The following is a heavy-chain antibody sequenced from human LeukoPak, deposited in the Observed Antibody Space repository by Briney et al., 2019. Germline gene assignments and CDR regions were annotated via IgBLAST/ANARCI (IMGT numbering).Heavy chain of an antibody. CDR2: FNHIYDTT. CDR1: GGSLKNFA. J-gene: IGHJ3*02. CDR3: ARRAEWFSWTRLDAFDI. V-gene: IGHV1-69*13. Sequence: SVKVSCKASGGSLKNFAISWVRQAPGQGPEWMGGFNHIYDTTNYAQKFQGRVTITVDDSTNIAYLDLSSLRSDDTALYYCARRAEWFSWTRLDAFDIWGQGTMVTVSS. D-gene: IGHD3-3*01.